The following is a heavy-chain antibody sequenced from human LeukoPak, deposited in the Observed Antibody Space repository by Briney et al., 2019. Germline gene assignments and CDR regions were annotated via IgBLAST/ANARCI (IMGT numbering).Heavy chain of an antibody. V-gene: IGHV3-53*01. CDR2: ISSGGNT. J-gene: IGHJ4*02. CDR3: ARRAGEYSHPYDY. Sequence: PGGSLRLSCKVSGFTVSTNSWSWVRQAPGKGLEWVSFISSGGNTDHSDSVKGRFTISRDNSKNTLYLQMNSLRAEDTAIYYCARRAGEYSHPYDYLGQGTLVTVSS. D-gene: IGHD2-15*01. CDR1: GFTVSTNS.